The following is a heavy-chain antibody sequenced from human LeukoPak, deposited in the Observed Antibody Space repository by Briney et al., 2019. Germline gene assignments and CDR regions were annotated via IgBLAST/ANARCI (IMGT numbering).Heavy chain of an antibody. V-gene: IGHV3-53*01. CDR1: GFTFSSYA. CDR3: ARLDSSGYYYGYFDY. D-gene: IGHD3-22*01. Sequence: GGSLRLSCAASGFTFSSYAMSWVRQAPGKGLEWVSVIYSGGSTYYADSVKGRFTISRDNSKNTVYLQMNSLRAEDTAVYYCARLDSSGYYYGYFDYWGQGTLVTVSS. CDR2: IYSGGST. J-gene: IGHJ4*02.